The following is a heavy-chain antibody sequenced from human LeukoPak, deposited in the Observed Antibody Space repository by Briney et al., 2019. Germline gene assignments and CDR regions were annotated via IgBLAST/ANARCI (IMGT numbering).Heavy chain of an antibody. CDR3: VGAKQWLSFDI. CDR1: GGSISSSSYY. D-gene: IGHD3-22*01. V-gene: IGHV4-39*07. Sequence: SETLSLTCTVSGGSISSSSYYWDWIRQPPGKGLEWIGSIYYSGSTYYNPSLKSPASISEDTSKNQFSLNLSSVTAADSAVYYCVGAKQWLSFDIWGQGTMVTVSS. CDR2: IYYSGST. J-gene: IGHJ3*02.